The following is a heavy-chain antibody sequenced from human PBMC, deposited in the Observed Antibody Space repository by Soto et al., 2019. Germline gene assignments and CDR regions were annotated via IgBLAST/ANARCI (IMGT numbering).Heavy chain of an antibody. D-gene: IGHD2-15*01. J-gene: IGHJ4*02. CDR3: AKDTGDGGRCCADSFDA. CDR1: GFTFDDYA. Sequence: SLRLSCAASGFTFDDYAMHWVRQAPGKGLEWVSAISWSSGTIDYADSVKGRFTISRDNAKNSLYLQMNSLRAEDTALYYCAKDTGDGGRCCADSFDAWGPGTRVTLFS. CDR2: ISWSSGTI. V-gene: IGHV3-9*01.